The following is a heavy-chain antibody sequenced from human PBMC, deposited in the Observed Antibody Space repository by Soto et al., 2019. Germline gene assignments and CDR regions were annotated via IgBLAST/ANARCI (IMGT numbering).Heavy chain of an antibody. CDR1: GYTFTGYY. CDR3: ARGRVAARWVSYYYYGMDV. J-gene: IGHJ6*02. CDR2: INPNSGGT. Sequence: ASVKVSCKASGYTFTGYYMHWVRQAPGQGLEWMGWINPNSGGTNYAQKFQGRVTMTRDTSISTAYMELSRLRSDDTAVYYCARGRVAARWVSYYYYGMDVWGQGTTVTVSS. D-gene: IGHD6-6*01. V-gene: IGHV1-2*02.